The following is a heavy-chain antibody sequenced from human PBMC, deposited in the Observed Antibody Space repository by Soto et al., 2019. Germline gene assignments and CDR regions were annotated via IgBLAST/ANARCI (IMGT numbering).Heavy chain of an antibody. D-gene: IGHD3-3*01. V-gene: IGHV4-34*01. CDR3: ARVRGRVTIFGVATDYFDY. Sequence: QVQLQQWGAGLLKPSETLSLTCAVYGGSFSGYYWSWIRQPPGKGLGWIGEINHSGNTNYNPSLKSRVTISVDTSKNQFSLKLSSVTAADTAVYYCARVRGRVTIFGVATDYFDYWGQGTLVTVSS. CDR1: GGSFSGYY. J-gene: IGHJ4*02. CDR2: INHSGNT.